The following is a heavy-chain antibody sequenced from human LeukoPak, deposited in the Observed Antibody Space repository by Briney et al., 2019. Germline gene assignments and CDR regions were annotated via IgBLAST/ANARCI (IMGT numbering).Heavy chain of an antibody. D-gene: IGHD1-26*01. CDR1: GFTFSSYG. CDR3: AKDGQWELLSRQGSYFDY. Sequence: GRSLRLSCAASGFTFSSYGMHWVRQAPGKGLEWVAVIWYAGSNKYYADSVKGRFTISRDNSKNTLYLQMNSLTAEDTAVYYCAKDGQWELLSRQGSYFDYWGQGTLVTVSS. CDR2: IWYAGSNK. V-gene: IGHV3-30*18. J-gene: IGHJ4*02.